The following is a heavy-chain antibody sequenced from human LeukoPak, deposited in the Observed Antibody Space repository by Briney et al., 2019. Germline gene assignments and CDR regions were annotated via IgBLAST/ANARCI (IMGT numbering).Heavy chain of an antibody. CDR1: GGSISSYY. CDR3: ARTPNRGGFDY. Sequence: SSETLSLTCTVSGGSISSYYWSWIRQPPGKGLEWIGYIYYSGSTNYNPSLKSRVTISVDTSKNQFSLKLSSVTAADTAVYYCARTPNRGGFDYWGQGTLVTVSS. CDR2: IYYSGST. D-gene: IGHD3-10*01. J-gene: IGHJ4*02. V-gene: IGHV4-59*01.